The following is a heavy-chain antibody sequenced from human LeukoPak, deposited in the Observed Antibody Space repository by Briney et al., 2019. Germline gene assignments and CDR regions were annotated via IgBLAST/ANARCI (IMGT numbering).Heavy chain of an antibody. CDR3: GRDRGYSSDLRVGYYFDC. J-gene: IGHJ4*02. CDR1: GFTFSNYS. V-gene: IGHV3-48*01. CDR2: ICSRSSSI. Sequence: PGGSLRLSCVVSGFTFSNYSMNWVRQAPGKGLEWVSYICSRSSSIYYLDSVKGRFTISRDNAKNSLYLQMNSLSAEDTAVYYCGRDRGYSSDLRVGYYFDCWGPGTLVTVSS. D-gene: IGHD5-18*01.